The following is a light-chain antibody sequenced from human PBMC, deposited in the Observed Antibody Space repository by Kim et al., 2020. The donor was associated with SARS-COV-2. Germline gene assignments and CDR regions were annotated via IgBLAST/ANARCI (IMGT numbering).Light chain of an antibody. CDR1: QSVGTL. CDR2: DTF. V-gene: IGKV3-11*01. CDR3: QQRSQWPLT. Sequence: LSPGQRATLSCRASQSVGTLLAWYQQKPGQPPSLLIYDTFNRATGIPARFSGSGSGTDFTLTISSLEPEEFAVYYCQQRSQWPLTFGGGTKVDIK. J-gene: IGKJ4*01.